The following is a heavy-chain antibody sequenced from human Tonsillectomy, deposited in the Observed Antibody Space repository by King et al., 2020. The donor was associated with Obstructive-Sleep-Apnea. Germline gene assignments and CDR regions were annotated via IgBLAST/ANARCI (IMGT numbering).Heavy chain of an antibody. V-gene: IGHV4-34*01. CDR1: GGSFSGYY. CDR3: ASFPPAGGFDY. Sequence: VQLQQWGAGLLKPSETLSLTCAVYGGSFSGYYWSWIRQPPGRGLEWIGEINHSGSTNYNPSLKRRVTISVDTSKNQFSLKLSSVTAADTAVYYCASFPPAGGFDYCGQGTLVTVSS. CDR2: INHSGST. J-gene: IGHJ4*02. D-gene: IGHD2-2*01.